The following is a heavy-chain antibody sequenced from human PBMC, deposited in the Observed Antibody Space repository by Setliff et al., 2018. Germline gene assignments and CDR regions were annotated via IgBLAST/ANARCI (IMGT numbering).Heavy chain of an antibody. Sequence: GGSLRLSCAASGFTFSNYWMHWVRQAPGKGLVWVSRMNADGSITIYADSVKGRFTISRDNAKNTPYLQMSSLRAEDTAVYYCARVGGPSMTTLDNWGQGTLVTVSS. CDR2: MNADGSIT. CDR1: GFTFSNYW. D-gene: IGHD4-17*01. V-gene: IGHV3-74*01. CDR3: ARVGGPSMTTLDN. J-gene: IGHJ4*02.